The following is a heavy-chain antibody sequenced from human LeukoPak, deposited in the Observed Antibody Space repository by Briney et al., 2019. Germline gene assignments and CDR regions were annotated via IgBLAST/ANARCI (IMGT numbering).Heavy chain of an antibody. CDR3: ARVSLVRGALKGAFDI. D-gene: IGHD3-10*01. Sequence: KPSETLSLTCAVYGGSFSGYYWSWIRQPPGKGLEWIGEINHSGSTNYNPSLKSRVTISVDTSKNQFSLKLSSVTAADTAVYYCARVSLVRGALKGAFDIWGQGTMVTVSS. CDR1: GGSFSGYY. J-gene: IGHJ3*02. CDR2: INHSGST. V-gene: IGHV4-34*01.